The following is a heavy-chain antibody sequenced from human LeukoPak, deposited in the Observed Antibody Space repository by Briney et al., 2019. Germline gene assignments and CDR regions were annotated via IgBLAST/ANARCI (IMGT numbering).Heavy chain of an antibody. CDR2: INPNSGGT. CDR1: GYTFTGYY. Sequence: ASVKVSCKASGYTFTGYYMHWVRQAPGQGLEWMGWINPNSGGTNYAQKFQGRVTMTRDTSISTAYMELSRLRSDDTAVYYCARILGIAVAGSDYWGLGTLVTVSS. J-gene: IGHJ4*02. CDR3: ARILGIAVAGSDY. D-gene: IGHD6-19*01. V-gene: IGHV1-2*02.